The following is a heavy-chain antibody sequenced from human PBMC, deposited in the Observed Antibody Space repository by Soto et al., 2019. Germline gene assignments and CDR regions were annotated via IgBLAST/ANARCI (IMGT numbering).Heavy chain of an antibody. CDR2: INHSGNI. CDR3: ARGEVTTGVY. Sequence: QVQLQQWGAGLLKPSETLSLTCAVYGGSVSGYYWSWIRQPPGKGLEWIGEINHSGNINYSPSLNTRLTMSVDTSKNQLSLKLNSVTAADTAVYYCARGEVTTGVYWGQGTLVTVSS. CDR1: GGSVSGYY. J-gene: IGHJ4*02. V-gene: IGHV4-34*01. D-gene: IGHD4-17*01.